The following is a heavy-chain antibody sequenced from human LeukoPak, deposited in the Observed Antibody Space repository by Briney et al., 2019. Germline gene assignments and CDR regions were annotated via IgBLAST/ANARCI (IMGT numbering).Heavy chain of an antibody. Sequence: ASVKVSCKASGGTFSSYAISWVRQAPGRGLEWMGRIIPIFGTANYAQKFQGRVTITTDESTSTAYMELSSLRSEDTAVYYCARAGVYCGGDCYTDYWGQGTLVTVSS. CDR2: IIPIFGTA. D-gene: IGHD2-21*02. J-gene: IGHJ4*02. CDR1: GGTFSSYA. CDR3: ARAGVYCGGDCYTDY. V-gene: IGHV1-69*05.